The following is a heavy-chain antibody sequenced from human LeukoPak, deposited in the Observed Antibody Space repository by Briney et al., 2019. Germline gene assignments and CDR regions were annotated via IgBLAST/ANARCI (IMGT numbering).Heavy chain of an antibody. CDR1: GLTVSNNY. CDR2: IYGGGST. Sequence: GGSLRLSCAASGLTVSNNYMSWVRQAPGKGPEWVSVIYGGGSTFYADSVQGRFTISRDNSKNTLYLQMNSLRVEDTAFYYCARSNYGDWHFDLWGRGTLVTVSS. V-gene: IGHV3-53*01. J-gene: IGHJ2*01. CDR3: ARSNYGDWHFDL. D-gene: IGHD3-10*01.